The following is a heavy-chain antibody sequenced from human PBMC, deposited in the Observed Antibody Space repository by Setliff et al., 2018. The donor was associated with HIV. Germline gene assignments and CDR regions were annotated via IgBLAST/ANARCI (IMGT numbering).Heavy chain of an antibody. D-gene: IGHD2-15*01. V-gene: IGHV4-61*02. CDR3: ARDVGRLDYFDY. CDR2: IYTSGST. CDR1: GGSISSGSYY. J-gene: IGHJ4*02. Sequence: PSETLSLTCTVSGGSISSGSYYWSWIRTPAGKGLEWIGRIYTSGSTNYTPSLKSRVNISVDTSKNQFSLKLNSVTAADTAVYYCARDVGRLDYFDYWGQGTLVTVSS.